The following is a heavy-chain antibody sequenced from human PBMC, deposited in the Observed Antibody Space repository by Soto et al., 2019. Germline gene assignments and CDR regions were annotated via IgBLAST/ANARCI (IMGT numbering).Heavy chain of an antibody. CDR1: GYTFTSYG. Sequence: ASVKVSCKASGYTFTSYGISWVRQAPGQGLEWMGWISAYSGNTSYAQKFQGRVTMTRNTSISTAYMELSSLRSEDTAVYYCARAYDYGDHKFDYWGQGTLVTVSS. D-gene: IGHD4-17*01. CDR3: ARAYDYGDHKFDY. J-gene: IGHJ4*02. V-gene: IGHV1-8*02. CDR2: ISAYSGNT.